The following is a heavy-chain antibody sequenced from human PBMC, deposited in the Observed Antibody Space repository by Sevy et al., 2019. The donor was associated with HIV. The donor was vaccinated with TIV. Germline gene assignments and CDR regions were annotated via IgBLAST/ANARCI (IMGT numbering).Heavy chain of an antibody. D-gene: IGHD3-3*01. Sequence: GGSLRLSCAASGFTFSNYAISWVRQAPGKGLEWVSVISSSGGTTYYAWSVEGRFTISRDNSKNTLYLQMNRLRAEDTAIYYCARRPDLGEIIPTGVMDVWGRGTTVTVSS. J-gene: IGHJ6*02. CDR3: ARRPDLGEIIPTGVMDV. CDR1: GFTFSNYA. V-gene: IGHV3-23*01. CDR2: ISSSGGTT.